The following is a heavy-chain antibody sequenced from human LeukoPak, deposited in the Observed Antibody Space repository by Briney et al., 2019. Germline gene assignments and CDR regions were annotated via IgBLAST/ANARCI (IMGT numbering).Heavy chain of an antibody. CDR1: GGSISDYY. Sequence: SETLSLTCTVSGGSISDYYWNWIRQPPGKGLEWIGNIYYTGSTNYNPSLRSRVTISVDTSKNQFSLKLTSVTATDTAIYYCARKSARGGDFDYWGRGTLVTVSS. J-gene: IGHJ4*02. V-gene: IGHV4-59*08. D-gene: IGHD6-6*01. CDR2: IYYTGST. CDR3: ARKSARGGDFDY.